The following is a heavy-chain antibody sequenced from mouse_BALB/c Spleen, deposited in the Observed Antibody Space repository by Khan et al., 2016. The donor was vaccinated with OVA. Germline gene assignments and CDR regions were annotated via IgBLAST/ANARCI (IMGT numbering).Heavy chain of an antibody. CDR3: ARDGSRYNYAMDY. CDR2: ISYSGST. J-gene: IGHJ4*01. CDR1: GYSITSDYA. Sequence: VQLQQSGPGLVKPSQSLSLTCTVTGYSITSDYAWNWIRQFPGNKLEWMGYISYSGSTSYNPSLQSRISITRDTSKNQFFLQLNSVTTEDTATYYCARDGSRYNYAMDYWGQGTAVTVSS. D-gene: IGHD2-3*01. V-gene: IGHV3-2*02.